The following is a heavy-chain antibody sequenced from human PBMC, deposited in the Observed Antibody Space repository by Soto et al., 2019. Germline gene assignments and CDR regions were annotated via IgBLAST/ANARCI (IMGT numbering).Heavy chain of an antibody. V-gene: IGHV4-34*01. Sequence: QVQLQQSGAGLLKPSETLSLTCAVSGGSFSGYQWTWIRQTPGKGLEWIGEINDSGKINYNPSLTSRVTILVDTAKKQISLKLSSVTAADTAVYYCARGLILWFGELSRRGGYCYSMDVWGKGTTVTVSS. J-gene: IGHJ6*03. CDR3: ARGLILWFGELSRRGGYCYSMDV. CDR1: GGSFSGYQ. CDR2: INDSGKI. D-gene: IGHD3-10*01.